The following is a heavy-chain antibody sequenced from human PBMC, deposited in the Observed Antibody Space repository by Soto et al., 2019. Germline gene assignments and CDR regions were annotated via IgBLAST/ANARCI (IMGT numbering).Heavy chain of an antibody. V-gene: IGHV3-21*06. J-gene: IGHJ4*02. CDR1: GFTFSSYS. Sequence: GGSLRLSCAASGFTFSSYSMNWVRQAPGKGLEWVSSISVGSGHIYYADSVKGRFTISRDNAKNSLYLQMNSLRAEDTAVYYCARTDRTLDHWGQGTLVTVSS. CDR2: ISVGSGHI. D-gene: IGHD3-22*01. CDR3: ARTDRTLDH.